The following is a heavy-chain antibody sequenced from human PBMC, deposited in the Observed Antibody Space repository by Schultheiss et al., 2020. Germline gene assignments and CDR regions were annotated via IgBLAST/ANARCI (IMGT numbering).Heavy chain of an antibody. CDR1: GGTFSSYA. J-gene: IGHJ4*02. CDR3: ASHYDASFFDS. CDR2: INPSGGST. V-gene: IGHV1-46*01. D-gene: IGHD4/OR15-4a*01. Sequence: ASVKVSCKASGGTFSSYAISWVRQAPGQGLEWMGIINPSGGSTTYAQKFQGRVTMTTDTSTSTVYMELSSLRSEDTALYFCASHYDASFFDSWGQGTLVTVSS.